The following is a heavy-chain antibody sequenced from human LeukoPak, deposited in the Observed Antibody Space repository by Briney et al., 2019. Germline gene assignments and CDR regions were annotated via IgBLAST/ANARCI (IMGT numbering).Heavy chain of an antibody. D-gene: IGHD6-13*01. CDR1: GFTFSSYA. CDR3: ARADLFDRLRSSWFYFDY. CDR2: ISGSGGST. J-gene: IGHJ4*02. Sequence: PGGSLRLSCAASGFTFSSYAMSWVRQAPGNGLEWVSAISGSGGSTYYADSVKGRFTISRDNSKNTLYLQMNSLRAEDTAVYYCARADLFDRLRSSWFYFDYWGQGTLVTVSS. V-gene: IGHV3-23*01.